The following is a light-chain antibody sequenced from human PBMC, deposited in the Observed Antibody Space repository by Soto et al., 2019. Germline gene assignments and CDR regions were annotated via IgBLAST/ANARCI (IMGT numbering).Light chain of an antibody. J-gene: IGKJ5*01. V-gene: IGKV3-11*01. CDR1: QSVSRY. CDR3: QQRSNWPPIT. Sequence: EIVLTQSPDTLSLSPGESATLSCRASQSVSRYLAWYQQKPGQTPRLLIYDASNRAAGIPARFSGSGSGTDFTLTISSLEPEDFAVYYCQQRSNWPPITFGQGIRLEIK. CDR2: DAS.